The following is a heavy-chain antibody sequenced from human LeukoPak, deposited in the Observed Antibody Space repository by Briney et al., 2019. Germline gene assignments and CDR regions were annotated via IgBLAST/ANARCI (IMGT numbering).Heavy chain of an antibody. CDR2: ISYDGSNK. CDR3: AKEEDFGWIQLWFPTTDYFDY. J-gene: IGHJ4*02. V-gene: IGHV3-30*04. D-gene: IGHD5-18*01. CDR1: GFTFSSYA. Sequence: GGSLRLSCAASGFTFSSYAMHWVRQAPGKGLEWVAVISYDGSNKYYADSVKGRFTISRDNSKNTLYLQMNSLRAEDTAVYYCAKEEDFGWIQLWFPTTDYFDYWGQGTLVTVSS.